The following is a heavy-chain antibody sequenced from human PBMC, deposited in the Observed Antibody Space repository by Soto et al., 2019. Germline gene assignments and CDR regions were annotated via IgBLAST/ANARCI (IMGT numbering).Heavy chain of an antibody. CDR3: AKDPGSSGWLNWFDP. V-gene: IGHV3-30*18. D-gene: IGHD6-19*01. Sequence: QVQLVESGGGVVQPGRSLRLSCAASGFTFSSYGMHWVRQAPGKGLEWVAVISYDGSNKYYADSVKGRFTISRDNSKNMLYLRMNSRRAEDTAVYYCAKDPGSSGWLNWFDPWGQGTLVTVSS. CDR1: GFTFSSYG. CDR2: ISYDGSNK. J-gene: IGHJ5*02.